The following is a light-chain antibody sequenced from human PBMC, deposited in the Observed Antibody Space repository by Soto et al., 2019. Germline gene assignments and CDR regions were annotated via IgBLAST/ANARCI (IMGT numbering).Light chain of an antibody. V-gene: IGKV3-20*01. Sequence: EIVLTQSPATLSLSPGERATLSCRASQSVSSSFLAWYQQKPGQAPRLLVYGASSRATGIPDRFSGSGSGTDFTLTISRLEPEDVAVYYCQQYGSSPPLTFGGGTKVEIK. J-gene: IGKJ4*01. CDR2: GAS. CDR1: QSVSSSF. CDR3: QQYGSSPPLT.